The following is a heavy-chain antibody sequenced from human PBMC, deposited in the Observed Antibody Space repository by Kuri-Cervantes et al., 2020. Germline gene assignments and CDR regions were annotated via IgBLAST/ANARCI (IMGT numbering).Heavy chain of an antibody. J-gene: IGHJ4*02. CDR2: IYYSGST. Sequence: SETLSLTCTVSGGSMSSHYWTWIRQPPGKGLEWIGYIYYSGSTNYNPSLKSRVTISVDTSKNQFSLKLSSVTAADTAVYYCARGQIAAAGPIGYWGQGTLVTVSS. V-gene: IGHV4-59*11. CDR1: GGSMSSHY. CDR3: ARGQIAAAGPIGY. D-gene: IGHD6-13*01.